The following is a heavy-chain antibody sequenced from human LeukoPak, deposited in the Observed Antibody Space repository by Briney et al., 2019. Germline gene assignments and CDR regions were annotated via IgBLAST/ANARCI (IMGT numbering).Heavy chain of an antibody. Sequence: SETLSLTCTVSGGSLSGHFWSWFRRPPGKGLENIGYIHSSGSTNYNPSYKSRVTVSLEMSKNQFSLSLSSVTAADTAVYYCARDPGDTDWYNFDFWGQGILDTVSS. J-gene: IGHJ4*02. CDR2: IHSSGST. V-gene: IGHV4-59*11. D-gene: IGHD3-9*01. CDR3: ARDPGDTDWYNFDF. CDR1: GGSLSGHF.